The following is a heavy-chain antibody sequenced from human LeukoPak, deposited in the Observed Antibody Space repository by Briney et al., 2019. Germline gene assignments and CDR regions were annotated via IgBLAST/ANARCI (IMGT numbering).Heavy chain of an antibody. CDR3: ARGVLYYYYMDV. CDR1: GYTFTSYD. Sequence: ASVKVSCKASGYTFTSYDINWVRQATGQGLEWMGWMNPNSGNTGYAQKFQGRVTMTRNTSISTAYMELSSLRSEDTAVYYCARGVLYYYYMDVWGEGTTVTTSS. D-gene: IGHD2-8*01. CDR2: MNPNSGNT. J-gene: IGHJ6*03. V-gene: IGHV1-8*01.